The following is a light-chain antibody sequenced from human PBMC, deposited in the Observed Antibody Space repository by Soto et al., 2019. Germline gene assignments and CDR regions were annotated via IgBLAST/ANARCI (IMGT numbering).Light chain of an antibody. CDR1: QSVSTNY. CDR3: QQYGSSPPYT. J-gene: IGKJ2*01. Sequence: EVVLTQSPGTLSLSPGERATLSCRASQSVSTNYLAWYQQKPGQSPKLLIFGSSDRATGIPDRFSGSGSGIDFTLTISSLEPEDFAVYYCQQYGSSPPYTFGQGTKLEIK. CDR2: GSS. V-gene: IGKV3-20*01.